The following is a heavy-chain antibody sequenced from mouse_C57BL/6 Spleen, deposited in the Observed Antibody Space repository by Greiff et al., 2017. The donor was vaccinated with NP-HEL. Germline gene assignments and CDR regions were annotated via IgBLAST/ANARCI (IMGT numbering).Heavy chain of an antibody. J-gene: IGHJ2*01. Sequence: VQRVESGPELVKPGASVKISCKASGYTFTDYDINWVKQRPGQGLEWIGWIYPGSGNTKYNETFKGKATLTVDTSSCKAYMQLSSMTSEDSAVYFCARRNYYGSSYPFDYWGQGTTLTVSS. D-gene: IGHD1-1*01. CDR2: IYPGSGNT. CDR1: GYTFTDYD. CDR3: ARRNYYGSSYPFDY. V-gene: IGHV1-84*01.